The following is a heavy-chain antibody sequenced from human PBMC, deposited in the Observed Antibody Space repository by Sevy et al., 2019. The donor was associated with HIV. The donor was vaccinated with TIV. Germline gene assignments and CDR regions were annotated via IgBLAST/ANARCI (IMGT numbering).Heavy chain of an antibody. CDR3: ARGLPSSPHTYYYDSSGYYFDY. J-gene: IGHJ4*02. V-gene: IGHV1-18*01. CDR2: ISAYNGNT. D-gene: IGHD3-22*01. CDR1: GYTFTSYG. Sequence: ASVKVSCKASGYTFTSYGISWVRQAPGQGLEWMGWISAYNGNTNYAQKLQGRVTMTTETSTSTAYMELRSLRSDDTAVYYCARGLPSSPHTYYYDSSGYYFDYWGQGTLVTVSS.